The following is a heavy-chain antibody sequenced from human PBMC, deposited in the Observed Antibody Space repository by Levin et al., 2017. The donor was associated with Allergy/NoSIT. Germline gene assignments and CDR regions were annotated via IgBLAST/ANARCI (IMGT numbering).Heavy chain of an antibody. CDR3: ARALAYCGGDCFGD. V-gene: IGHV3-53*01. CDR2: IYSGGST. J-gene: IGHJ4*02. D-gene: IGHD2-21*01. Sequence: GESLKISCAASGFTVSSNYMSWVRQAPGKGLEWVSVIYSGGSTYYADSVKGRFTISRDNSKNTLYLQMNSLRAEDTAVYYCARALAYCGGDCFGDWGQGTLVTVSS. CDR1: GFTVSSNY.